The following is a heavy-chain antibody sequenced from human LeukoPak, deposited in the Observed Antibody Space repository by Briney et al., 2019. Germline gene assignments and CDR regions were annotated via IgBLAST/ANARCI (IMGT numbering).Heavy chain of an antibody. J-gene: IGHJ4*02. D-gene: IGHD1-26*01. Sequence: GGSLRLSCAASGFTFSSHWMHWVRQAPGKGLVCVSRITSDGSSTSYADSVRGRFTISRDNAKNTVYLQMNSLRAEDTAVYYCARDLTGAVFDFWGQGTLVTVSS. CDR1: GFTFSSHW. CDR3: ARDLTGAVFDF. V-gene: IGHV3-74*01. CDR2: ITSDGSST.